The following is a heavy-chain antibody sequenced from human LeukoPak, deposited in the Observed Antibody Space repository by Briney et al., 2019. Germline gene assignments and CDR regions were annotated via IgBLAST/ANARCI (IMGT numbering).Heavy chain of an antibody. CDR2: IIPILGIA. D-gene: IGHD6-13*01. J-gene: IGHJ2*01. CDR1: GGTFSSYA. V-gene: IGHV1-69*04. CDR3: ARERGAAAGRNFDL. Sequence: GASVKVSCKASGGTFSSYAISWVRQAPGQGLEWMGRIIPILGIANYAQKFQGRVTITADKSTSTAYMELSSLRSEDTAVYYCARERGAAAGRNFDLWGRGTLVTVSS.